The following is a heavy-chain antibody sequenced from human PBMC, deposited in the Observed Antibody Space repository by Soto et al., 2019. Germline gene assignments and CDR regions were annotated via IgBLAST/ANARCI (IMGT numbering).Heavy chain of an antibody. CDR3: ARDNILEYSPDWFDP. CDR1: GYTFPSYY. CDR2: ITPSGGST. J-gene: IGHJ5*02. V-gene: IGHV1-46*01. D-gene: IGHD6-6*01. Sequence: ASVKVSSKASGYTFPSYYMHCVRQAPGQGLEWMGIITPSGGSTSYEQKFQGRVTMTRDTSTSAAYMELRSLRSDDTAVYYCARDNILEYSPDWFDPWGQGTLVTVSS.